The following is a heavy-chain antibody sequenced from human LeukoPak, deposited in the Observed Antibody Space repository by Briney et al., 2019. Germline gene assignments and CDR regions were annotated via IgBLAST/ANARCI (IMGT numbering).Heavy chain of an antibody. J-gene: IGHJ5*02. CDR1: GFTFGDYA. CDR2: IRSKAYGGTT. D-gene: IGHD6-6*01. CDR3: TRWSSSSPIRFDP. V-gene: IGHV3-49*03. Sequence: GGSLRLSCTASGFTFGDYAMSWFRQAPGKGLEWVGFIRSKAYGGTTEYAASVKGRFTISRDDSKSIAYLQMNSLKTEDTAVYYCTRWSSSSPIRFDPWGQGTLVTVSS.